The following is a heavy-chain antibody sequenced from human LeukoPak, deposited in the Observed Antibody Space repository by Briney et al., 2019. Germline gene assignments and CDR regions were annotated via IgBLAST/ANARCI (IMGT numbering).Heavy chain of an antibody. J-gene: IGHJ4*02. CDR2: IYSGGST. CDR1: GFTVSSNY. V-gene: IGHV3-53*01. Sequence: GGSLRLSCAASGFTVSSNYMSWVRQAPGKGLEWVSIIYSGGSTFYADSVKGRFTISRDNAKNSLYLQMNSLRAEDTAVYYCASYIRGGIDYWGQGTLVTVSS. CDR3: ASYIRGGIDY. D-gene: IGHD3-10*01.